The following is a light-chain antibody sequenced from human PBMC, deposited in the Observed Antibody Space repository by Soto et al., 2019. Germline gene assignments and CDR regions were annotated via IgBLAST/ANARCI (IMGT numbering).Light chain of an antibody. V-gene: IGKV3-11*01. CDR3: QQYGSSGT. CDR1: QTVSSS. Sequence: EIVLTQSPATLSLSPGERATLSCRASQTVSSSLAWYQQKPGQAPRLLIYEASNRATGIPARFSGSGSGADFTLTISSLEPEDFAVYYCQQYGSSGTFGQGTKVDIK. CDR2: EAS. J-gene: IGKJ1*01.